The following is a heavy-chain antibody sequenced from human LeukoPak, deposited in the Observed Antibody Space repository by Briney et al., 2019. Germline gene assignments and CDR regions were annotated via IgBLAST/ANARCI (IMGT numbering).Heavy chain of an antibody. CDR3: ARFTYYYGSGSNDAFDI. CDR2: INRSGST. CDR1: GGSFSGYY. J-gene: IGHJ3*02. D-gene: IGHD3-10*01. Sequence: SETLSLTCAVYGGSFSGYYWSWIRQPPGKGLEWIGEINRSGSTNYNPSLKSRVTISVDTSKNQFSLKLSSVTAADTAVYYCARFTYYYGSGSNDAFDIWGQGTMVTVSS. V-gene: IGHV4-34*01.